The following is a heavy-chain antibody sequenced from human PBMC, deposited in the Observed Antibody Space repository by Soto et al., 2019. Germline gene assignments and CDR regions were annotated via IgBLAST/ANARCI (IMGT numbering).Heavy chain of an antibody. D-gene: IGHD3-22*01. Sequence: QVQLVESGGGVVQPGRSLRLSCAASGFTFSSYGMHWVRQAPGKGLEWVAVISYDGSNKYYADSVKGRFTISRDNSKNTLYLQMNSVSAEETAVYYCAKDISGGSYYDRGGGGYFDYWGQGTLVTVSS. CDR3: AKDISGGSYYDRGGGGYFDY. J-gene: IGHJ4*02. V-gene: IGHV3-30*18. CDR2: ISYDGSNK. CDR1: GFTFSSYG.